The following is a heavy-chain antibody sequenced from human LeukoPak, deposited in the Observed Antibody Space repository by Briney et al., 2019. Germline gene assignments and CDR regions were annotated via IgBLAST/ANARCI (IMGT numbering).Heavy chain of an antibody. V-gene: IGHV3-30*02. CDR2: IRYDGINK. Sequence: GGSLRLSCAASGFTFSSYAMHWVRQAPGKGLEWVAFIRYDGINKYYADSVKGRFSVSRDNAKNSLYLQMKSLRAEDTALYYCARTPYNYDSSGPYYWFFDLWGRGTQVTVSS. CDR1: GFTFSSYA. CDR3: ARTPYNYDSSGPYYWFFDL. D-gene: IGHD3-22*01. J-gene: IGHJ2*01.